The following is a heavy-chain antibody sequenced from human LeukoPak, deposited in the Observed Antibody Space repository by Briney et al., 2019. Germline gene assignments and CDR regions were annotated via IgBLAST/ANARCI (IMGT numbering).Heavy chain of an antibody. CDR3: ARHDPPRWPYYFDY. J-gene: IGHJ4*02. D-gene: IGHD4-23*01. CDR2: IYNSGST. CDR1: GGSISSSRYD. Sequence: PSETLSLTCTVSGGSISSSRYDWGWIRQPPGKGLEWIGSIYNSGSTYYNPSLNSLVTISVNTSKNQFSLKLSSVTAADTAVYYCARHDPPRWPYYFDYWGQGTLVTVSS. V-gene: IGHV4-39*01.